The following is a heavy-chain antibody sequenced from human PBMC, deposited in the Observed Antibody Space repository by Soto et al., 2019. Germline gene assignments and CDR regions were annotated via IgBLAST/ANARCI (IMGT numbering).Heavy chain of an antibody. J-gene: IGHJ4*02. V-gene: IGHV5-51*01. CDR3: ARFSRGYYYRYFDY. CDR1: GYNFATYW. Sequence: GESLKLSCQGSGYNFATYWIGWVRQMPGKGLEWMGIIYPGDSDTRYSPSFQGQVTISADQSISTAYLQWTSLKASDTAMYYCARFSRGYYYRYFDYWGQGTLVTVS. CDR2: IYPGDSDT. D-gene: IGHD3-22*01.